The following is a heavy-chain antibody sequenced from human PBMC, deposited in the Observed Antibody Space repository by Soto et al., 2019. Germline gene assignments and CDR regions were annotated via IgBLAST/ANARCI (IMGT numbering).Heavy chain of an antibody. CDR2: IRFDGSNI. Sequence: QVLLVESGGGVVQPGRSLRLSCAASGSIFRGYGMHWVRQAPGKGLEWVAVIRFDGSNINYADFVMGRFTISRDNSKNMLYLEMNSLRVEDTAVYYCASDGVGDTTFWGYLDYWGQGTLVTVSS. D-gene: IGHD2-21*01. J-gene: IGHJ4*02. CDR1: GSIFRGYG. V-gene: IGHV3-33*01. CDR3: ASDGVGDTTFWGYLDY.